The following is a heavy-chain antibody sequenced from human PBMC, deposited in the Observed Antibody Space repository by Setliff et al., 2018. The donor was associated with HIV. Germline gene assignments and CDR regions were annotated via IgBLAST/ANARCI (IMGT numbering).Heavy chain of an antibody. V-gene: IGHV1-8*01. CDR1: GHTFSNYD. Sequence: ASVKVSCKASGHTFSNYDVIWVRRATGQGLEWMGWMNPNSGDTGHSQKFQGRAIMTRDTSISTANMELSSLTSADTAVYYCASGKGVRGVIITGGLDVWGTGTTVTVSS. D-gene: IGHD3-10*01. CDR2: MNPNSGDT. J-gene: IGHJ6*04. CDR3: ASGKGVRGVIITGGLDV.